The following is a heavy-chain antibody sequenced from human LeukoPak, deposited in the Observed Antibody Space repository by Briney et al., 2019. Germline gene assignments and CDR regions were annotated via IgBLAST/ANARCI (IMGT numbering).Heavy chain of an antibody. CDR3: AKDVHSCSGGNRHRDYYGLDV. CDR2: SNWDGANT. Sequence: PGGSLRLSCAASGFSFDDYAMHWVRQAPGKGLEWVSGSNWDGANTGYADSVKGRFTISRDNARNSLYLQMDSLTVEDTALYYCAKDVHSCSGGNRHRDYYGLDVWGQGTTVTVSS. CDR1: GFSFDDYA. D-gene: IGHD2-15*01. V-gene: IGHV3-9*01. J-gene: IGHJ6*02.